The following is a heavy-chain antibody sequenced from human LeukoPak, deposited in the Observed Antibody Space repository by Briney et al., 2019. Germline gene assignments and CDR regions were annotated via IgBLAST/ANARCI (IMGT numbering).Heavy chain of an antibody. CDR1: GGSISSYY. CDR3: ARDAYKLLGSSDWYGRHLYYYYMDV. V-gene: IGHV4-59*01. D-gene: IGHD6-13*01. CDR2: IYYSGST. J-gene: IGHJ6*03. Sequence: PSETLSLTCTVSGGSISSYYWSWIRQPPGKGLEWIGYIYYSGSTNYKSSLKSRVTISVDTSKNQFSLKLSSVTAADTAVYYCARDAYKLLGSSDWYGRHLYYYYMDVWGKGTTVTVSS.